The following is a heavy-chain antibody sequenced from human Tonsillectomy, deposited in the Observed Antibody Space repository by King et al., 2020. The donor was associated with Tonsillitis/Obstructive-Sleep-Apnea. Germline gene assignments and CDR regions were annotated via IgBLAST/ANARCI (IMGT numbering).Heavy chain of an antibody. D-gene: IGHD2/OR15-2a*01. CDR1: GGTFSSYV. CDR2: IIPIFGTA. Sequence: QLVQSGAEVKKPGSSVKVSCKASGGTFSSYVISWVRQAPGQGLEWMGGIIPIFGTANYAQKFQGRVTITADESTSTAYMELSSLRSEDTAVYYCARDARPTFPPPYYYYYMDVWGKGTTVTVSS. CDR3: ARDARPTFPPPYYYYYMDV. J-gene: IGHJ6*03. V-gene: IGHV1-69*01.